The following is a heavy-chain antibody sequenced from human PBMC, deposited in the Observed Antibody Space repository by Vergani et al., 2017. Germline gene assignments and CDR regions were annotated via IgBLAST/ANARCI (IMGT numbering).Heavy chain of an antibody. V-gene: IGHV2-5*04. CDR1: GFSLNTRGVR. Sequence: QITLKESGPTLVKPTQTLTLTCTFSGFSLNTRGVRVAWIRQPPGKALDWLALLYWNDDQPYIPSLNNRVNIPKDTSQNQVVLTMNNRDYVDTGTYYCVYRKTGCGTTGCFYPFYYFYYMDVWGKGTTVTVSS. D-gene: IGHD1-7*01. CDR3: VYRKTGCGTTGCFYPFYYFYYMDV. CDR2: LYWNDDQ. J-gene: IGHJ6*03.